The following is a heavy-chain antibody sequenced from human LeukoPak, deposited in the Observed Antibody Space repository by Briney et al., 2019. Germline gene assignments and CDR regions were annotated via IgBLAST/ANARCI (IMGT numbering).Heavy chain of an antibody. CDR2: INTDGTVT. Sequence: GGSLRLPCAASGFTFIKYWMLWVRQAPGKGLESVSRINTDGTVTTYADSVKGRFTVSRDNADNTMFLQMNSVRDEDTAVYYCATKQWLAPPPDSWGQGTPVTVSS. V-gene: IGHV3-74*01. CDR1: GFTFIKYW. J-gene: IGHJ4*02. D-gene: IGHD6-19*01. CDR3: ATKQWLAPPPDS.